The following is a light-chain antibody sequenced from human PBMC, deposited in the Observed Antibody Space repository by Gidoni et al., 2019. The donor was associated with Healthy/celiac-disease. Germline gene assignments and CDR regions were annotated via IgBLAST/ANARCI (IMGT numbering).Light chain of an antibody. J-gene: IGKJ1*01. Sequence: DIQMTQSPSSLSESVGDRVTITCRASQSISSYLNWYQQKPGKAPKLLIYAASSLQSGVPSRFSGSRSWTDFTLTISSLQPEDVATYYCQQSYSTLPWTFGQGTKVEIK. CDR1: QSISSY. V-gene: IGKV1-39*01. CDR2: AAS. CDR3: QQSYSTLPWT.